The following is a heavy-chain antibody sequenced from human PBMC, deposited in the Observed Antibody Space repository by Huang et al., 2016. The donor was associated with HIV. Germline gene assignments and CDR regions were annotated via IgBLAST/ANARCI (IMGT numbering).Heavy chain of an antibody. Sequence: EVQLVQSGAEMKRPGESLKISCRVSGYSFTRQWIGWVRQMPGKGPEWLGIIYPCDSDVKYSPTFQGQVTISADNSISTAYLQWKSLKVSDTAMYFCARPPTYSDDRGYYIDAFGVWGRGTMVTVS. J-gene: IGHJ3*01. CDR1: GYSFTRQW. CDR3: ARPPTYSDDRGYYIDAFGV. CDR2: IYPCDSDV. D-gene: IGHD3-22*01. V-gene: IGHV5-51*03.